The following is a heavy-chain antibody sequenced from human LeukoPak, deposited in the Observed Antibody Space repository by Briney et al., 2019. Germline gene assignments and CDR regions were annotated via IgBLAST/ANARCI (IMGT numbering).Heavy chain of an antibody. Sequence: GGSLRLSCAASGFTFSSYAMSWVRQAPGKGLEWVSAISGSGGSTYYADSVKGRFTISRDNSKNTLYLQMNSLRAGDTAVYYCAKSRFPAATSVLRYYGYWGQGTLVTVSS. J-gene: IGHJ4*02. V-gene: IGHV3-23*01. CDR3: AKSRFPAATSVLRYYGY. CDR2: ISGSGGST. D-gene: IGHD3-9*01. CDR1: GFTFSSYA.